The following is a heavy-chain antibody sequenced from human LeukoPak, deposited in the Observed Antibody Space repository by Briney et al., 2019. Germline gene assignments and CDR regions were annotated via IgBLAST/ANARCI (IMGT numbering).Heavy chain of an antibody. CDR3: ARGNLGYCTNGVCERFGY. CDR2: INHSGST. V-gene: IGHV4-34*01. Sequence: SEALSLTCAVYGGSFSGYYWSWIRQPPGKGLEWIGVINHSGSTNYNPSLKSRVTISVDTSKNQFSLKLSSVTAADTAVYYCARGNLGYCTNGVCERFGYWGQGTLVTVSS. J-gene: IGHJ4*02. CDR1: GGSFSGYY. D-gene: IGHD2-8*01.